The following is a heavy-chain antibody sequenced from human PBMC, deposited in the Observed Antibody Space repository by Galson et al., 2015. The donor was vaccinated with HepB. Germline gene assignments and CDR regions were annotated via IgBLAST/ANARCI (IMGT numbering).Heavy chain of an antibody. CDR2: INPSGGST. Sequence: PVKVSCKPSGYTFTSYYMHWVRQAPGQGLEWMGIINPSGGSTSYAQKFQGRVTMTRDTSTSTVYMELSSLRSEDTAVYYCARVRITMVRGVIITRYFDLWGRGTLVTVSS. J-gene: IGHJ2*01. D-gene: IGHD3-10*01. CDR1: GYTFTSYY. CDR3: ARVRITMVRGVIITRYFDL. V-gene: IGHV1-46*03.